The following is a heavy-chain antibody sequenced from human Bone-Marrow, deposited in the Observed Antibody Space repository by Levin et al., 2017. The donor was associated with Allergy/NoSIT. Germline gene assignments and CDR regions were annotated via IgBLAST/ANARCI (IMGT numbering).Heavy chain of an antibody. V-gene: IGHV5-10-1*01. Sequence: PGKSLKISCKASGYSFTTYWISWVRQVPGKGLEWVGRIDLSDSSTRYSPSFQGHVTFSADRSITTAYLQWRSLRASVSGINYCSRRWGFCSGGTCYSGHDYWGQGILVSVSS. J-gene: IGHJ4*02. CDR3: SRRWGFCSGGTCYSGHDY. CDR1: GYSFTTYW. D-gene: IGHD2-15*01. CDR2: IDLSDSST.